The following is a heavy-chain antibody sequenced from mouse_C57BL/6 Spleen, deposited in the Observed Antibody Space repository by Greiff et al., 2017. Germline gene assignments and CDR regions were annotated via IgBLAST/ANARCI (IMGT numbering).Heavy chain of an antibody. V-gene: IGHV1-82*01. J-gene: IGHJ3*01. D-gene: IGHD2-4*01. CDR2: IYPGDGDT. CDR3: AREDLGLRHFAY. CDR1: GYAFSSSW. Sequence: QVQLQQSGPELVKPGASVKISCKASGYAFSSSWMNWVKQRPGTGLEWIGRIYPGDGDTNYNGKFKGKATLTADKSSSTAYMQLSSLTSEDSAVYFCAREDLGLRHFAYWGQGTLVTVSA.